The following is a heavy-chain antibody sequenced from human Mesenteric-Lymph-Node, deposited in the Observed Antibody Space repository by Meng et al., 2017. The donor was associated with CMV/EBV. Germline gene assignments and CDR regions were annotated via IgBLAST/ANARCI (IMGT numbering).Heavy chain of an antibody. CDR3: ARDSFFGVVIH. CDR1: GLDFSKFG. V-gene: IGHV3-21*01. D-gene: IGHD3-3*01. Sequence: GGSLRLSCEASGLDFSKFGMHWVRQAPGKGLEWVSFISASSSYIYYADSVKGRFTISRDNAKNSLYLQMNSLRAEDTAVYYCARDSFFGVVIHWGQGTLVTVSS. J-gene: IGHJ4*02. CDR2: ISASSSYI.